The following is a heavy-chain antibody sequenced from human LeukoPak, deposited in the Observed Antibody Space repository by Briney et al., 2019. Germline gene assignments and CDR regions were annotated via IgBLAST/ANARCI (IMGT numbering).Heavy chain of an antibody. CDR1: GYTFIGYY. CDR2: FDPVDGET. V-gene: IGHV1-24*01. J-gene: IGHJ1*01. CDR3: AAGRASGVTEYFQH. Sequence: ASVKVSCKASGYTFIGYYMHWVRQAPGKGLEWMGGFDPVDGETIYAQKFQGRVTMTEDTSTDTAYMELSSLRSEDTAVYYCAAGRASGVTEYFQHWGQGTLVTVSS. D-gene: IGHD4/OR15-4a*01.